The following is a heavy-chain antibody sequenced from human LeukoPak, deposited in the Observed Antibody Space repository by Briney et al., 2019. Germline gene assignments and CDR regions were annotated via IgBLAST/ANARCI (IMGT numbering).Heavy chain of an antibody. CDR3: AREGGYDFWSGYVSGMDV. CDR1: GYTFTGYY. D-gene: IGHD3-3*01. Sequence: ASVKVSCKASGYTFTGYYMHWVQQAPGQGLEWMGWINPNSGGTNYAQKFQGRVTMTRDTSISTAYMELSRLRSDDTAVYYCAREGGYDFWSGYVSGMDVWGQGTTVTVSS. J-gene: IGHJ6*02. CDR2: INPNSGGT. V-gene: IGHV1-2*02.